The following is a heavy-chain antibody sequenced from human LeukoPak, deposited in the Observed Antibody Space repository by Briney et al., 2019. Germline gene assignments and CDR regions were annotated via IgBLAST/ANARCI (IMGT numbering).Heavy chain of an antibody. CDR3: ARMDMDTAMVTNYLDH. J-gene: IGHJ4*02. CDR2: IHPSGSST. CDR1: GYTFTNNY. D-gene: IGHD5-18*01. Sequence: ASVQISCKASGYTFTNNYMHWVRQAPGQGLEWMGVIHPSGSSTNYAQKFQGRVTMTKDTSASTVYIELSSLRSEDTAVYYCARMDMDTAMVTNYLDHWGQGTLVTVSS. V-gene: IGHV1-46*01.